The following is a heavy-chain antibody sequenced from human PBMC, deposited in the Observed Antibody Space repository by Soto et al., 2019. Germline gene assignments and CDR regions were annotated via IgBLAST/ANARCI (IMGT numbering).Heavy chain of an antibody. V-gene: IGHV3-23*01. CDR3: VREASSSGLHLDH. D-gene: IGHD6-6*01. J-gene: IGHJ4*02. CDR1: GFIFSNYA. CDR2: ISGSGSST. Sequence: GGSLRLSCAASGFIFSNYAMSWVRQAPGKGLEWVSFISGSGSSTYYADSVKGRFAISRGNSKNTLYLQMNSLRAEDAAVYYCVREASSSGLHLDHWGRGTLVTV.